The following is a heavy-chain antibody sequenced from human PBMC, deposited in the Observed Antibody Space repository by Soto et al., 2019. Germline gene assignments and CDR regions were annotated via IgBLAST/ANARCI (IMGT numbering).Heavy chain of an antibody. CDR1: GFTFSSYG. V-gene: IGHV3-23*01. J-gene: IGHJ6*02. Sequence: GWSLRLSCAASGFTFSSYGMSWVRQAPGKGLEWVSVISGSGGSTYYADSVKGRFTISRDNSKNTLHLQMNSLTAEDTAIYYCAKANTIFGVAIEDYSYYYGMDVWGQGTTVTVSS. D-gene: IGHD3-3*01. CDR2: ISGSGGST. CDR3: AKANTIFGVAIEDYSYYYGMDV.